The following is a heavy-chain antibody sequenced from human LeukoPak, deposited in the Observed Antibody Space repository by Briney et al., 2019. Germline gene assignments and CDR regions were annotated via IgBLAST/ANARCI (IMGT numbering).Heavy chain of an antibody. CDR3: AKDGYGDYVSDY. CDR1: GFTFSSYG. D-gene: IGHD4-17*01. V-gene: IGHV3-23*01. CDR2: ISGSGGST. J-gene: IGHJ4*02. Sequence: GGTLRLSCAASGFTFSSYGMSWVRQAPGKGLEWVSAISGSGGSTYYADSVKGRFTISRDNSKNTLYLQMNSLRAEDTAVYYCAKDGYGDYVSDYWGQGTLVTVSS.